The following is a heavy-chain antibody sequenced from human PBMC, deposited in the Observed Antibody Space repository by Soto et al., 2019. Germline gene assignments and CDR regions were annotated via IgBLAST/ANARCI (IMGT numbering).Heavy chain of an antibody. V-gene: IGHV3-33*01. CDR3: ARDSTYCSGGKCYSVGAMDV. J-gene: IGHJ6*02. CDR1: GFSFSNFG. D-gene: IGHD2-15*01. CDR2: IWYNGTNK. Sequence: QVQLVESGGGVVQPGRSLRLSCAASGFSFSNFGMHWVRQAPGKGLEWVAVIWYNGTNKYYADSMKGRFTISRDNSRNTLYLQLSSLTAEDTALYYCARDSTYCSGGKCYSVGAMDVWGQGTTVTVSS.